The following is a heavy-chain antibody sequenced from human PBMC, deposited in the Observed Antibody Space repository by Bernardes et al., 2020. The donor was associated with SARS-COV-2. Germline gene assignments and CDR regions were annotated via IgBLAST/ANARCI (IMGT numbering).Heavy chain of an antibody. CDR2: INSDGSST. J-gene: IGHJ6*02. CDR3: ARSFLRYFDWLPKSGMDV. V-gene: IGHV3-74*01. D-gene: IGHD3-9*01. Sequence: GGSLRLSCAASGFTFSSYWMHWVRQAPGKGLVWVSRINSDGSSTSYADSVKGRFTISRDNAKNTLYLQMNSLRAEDTAVYYCARSFLRYFDWLPKSGMDVWGQGTTVTVSS. CDR1: GFTFSSYW.